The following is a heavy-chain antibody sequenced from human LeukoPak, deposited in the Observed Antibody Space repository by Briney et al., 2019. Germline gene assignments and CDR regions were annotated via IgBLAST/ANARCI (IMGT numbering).Heavy chain of an antibody. J-gene: IGHJ4*02. V-gene: IGHV3-74*01. CDR3: VRGQATAWGLDY. CDR1: GFSLSSYW. D-gene: IGHD6-13*01. CDR2: VSSDGTST. Sequence: PGGSLRLSCAASGFSLSSYWMHWVRQAPGKGLVWVSRVSSDGTSTNYADSVKGRFTISRDSAKNTLCLQMNSLRAEDTALYYCVRGQATAWGLDYWGQGTLVTISS.